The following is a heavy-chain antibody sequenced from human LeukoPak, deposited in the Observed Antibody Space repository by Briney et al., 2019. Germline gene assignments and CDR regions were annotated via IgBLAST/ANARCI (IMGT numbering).Heavy chain of an antibody. J-gene: IGHJ4*02. Sequence: GESLKISCKGSGYSFTSYWISWVRQMPGKGLEWMGRIDPSDSYTNYSPSFQGHVTISTDKSINTAYLQWSSLKASDTAMCYCARPRYSSGWYFDFWGQGTLVTVSS. V-gene: IGHV5-10-1*01. CDR2: IDPSDSYT. CDR3: ARPRYSSGWYFDF. D-gene: IGHD6-19*01. CDR1: GYSFTSYW.